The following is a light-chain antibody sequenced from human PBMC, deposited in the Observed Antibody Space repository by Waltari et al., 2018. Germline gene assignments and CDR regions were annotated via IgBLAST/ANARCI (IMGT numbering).Light chain of an antibody. CDR1: QGISSW. CDR2: KAS. Sequence: TCRASQGISSWLAWYQQKPGKAPKLLIYKASSLESGVPSRFSGSGSGTEFTLTISSLQPDDFATYYCQQYNSYSYTFGQGTKLEIK. V-gene: IGKV1-5*03. CDR3: QQYNSYSYT. J-gene: IGKJ2*01.